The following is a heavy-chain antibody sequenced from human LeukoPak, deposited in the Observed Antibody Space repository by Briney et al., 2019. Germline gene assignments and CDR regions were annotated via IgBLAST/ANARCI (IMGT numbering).Heavy chain of an antibody. V-gene: IGHV3-9*01. CDR2: ISWNSASE. D-gene: IGHD6-13*01. CDR1: GFTFDDYG. Sequence: PGGSLRLSCEASGFTFDDYGMHWVRHAPGKGLEWVSTISWNSASEGYVDSVKGRFTISRDNAKKTLYLQMNSLRPEDTALYYCAKDYGYSSSWYDYWGQGTLVTVSS. J-gene: IGHJ4*02. CDR3: AKDYGYSSSWYDY.